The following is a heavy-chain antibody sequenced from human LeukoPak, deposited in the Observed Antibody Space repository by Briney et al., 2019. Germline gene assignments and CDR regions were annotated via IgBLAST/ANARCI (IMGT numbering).Heavy chain of an antibody. Sequence: SETLSLTCAVYGGSFSGYYWSWIRQPAGKGLEWIGRMYSGSTNYSPSLKSRVTMSIDTSKNQFYLKLTSVTAADTAVYYCARSDCSRGGCPSFEYWGQGILVTVSP. CDR1: GGSFSGYY. CDR2: MYSGST. D-gene: IGHD2-15*01. CDR3: ARSDCSRGGCPSFEY. J-gene: IGHJ4*02. V-gene: IGHV4-59*10.